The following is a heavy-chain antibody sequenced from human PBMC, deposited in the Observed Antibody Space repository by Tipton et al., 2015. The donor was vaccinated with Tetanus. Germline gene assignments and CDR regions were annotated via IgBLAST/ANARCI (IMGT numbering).Heavy chain of an antibody. V-gene: IGHV3-21*01. J-gene: IGHJ6*02. CDR2: ISSSSSYI. CDR3: ATPPDGYLVMDV. CDR1: GFTFSSYS. D-gene: IGHD5-24*01. Sequence: SLRLSCAASGFTFSSYSMNWVRQAPGKGLEWVSSISSSSSYIYYADSVKGRFTISRDNAKNSLYLQMNSLRAEDTAVYYCATPPDGYLVMDVWGQGTTVTVSS.